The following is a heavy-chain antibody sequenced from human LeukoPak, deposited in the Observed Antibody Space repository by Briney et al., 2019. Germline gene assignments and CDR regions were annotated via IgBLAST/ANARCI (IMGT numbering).Heavy chain of an antibody. CDR2: IYDSGST. Sequence: SETLSLTCTVSGGSISSSSYYWGWIRQPPGKGLEWIGSIYDSGSTYYNPSLKSRVTISVDTSKNQFSLKLSSVTAADTAVYYCASRTYYYDSSGYYWNYFDYWGQGTLVTVSS. D-gene: IGHD3-22*01. J-gene: IGHJ4*02. CDR1: GGSISSSSYY. V-gene: IGHV4-39*01. CDR3: ASRTYYYDSSGYYWNYFDY.